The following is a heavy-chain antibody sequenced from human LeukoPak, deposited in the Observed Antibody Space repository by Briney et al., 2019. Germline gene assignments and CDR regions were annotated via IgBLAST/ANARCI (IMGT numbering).Heavy chain of an antibody. D-gene: IGHD2-8*01. CDR2: IIPIFGTT. J-gene: IGHJ3*02. Sequence: SVKVSCKASGYIFTSYGISWVRQAPGQGLEWMGGIIPIFGTTNYAQKFQGRVTITADKSTSTAYMELSSLRSEDTAVYYCARCMQLWAFDIWGQGTMVTVSS. V-gene: IGHV1-69*06. CDR3: ARCMQLWAFDI. CDR1: GYIFTSYG.